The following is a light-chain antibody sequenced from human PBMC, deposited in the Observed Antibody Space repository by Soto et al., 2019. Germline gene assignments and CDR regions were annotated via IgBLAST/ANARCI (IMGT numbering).Light chain of an antibody. V-gene: IGLV2-14*01. CDR2: EVS. J-gene: IGLJ1*01. CDR3: SSYTSSSTYV. Sequence: QSVLTQPASVSGSPGQSFTISCTGTRSDVGGYNYVSWYQQHPGKAPKLMIYEVSNRPSGVSNRFSGSKSGNTASLTISGLQAEGEADYYCSSYTSSSTYVFGSGTKVTVL. CDR1: RSDVGGYNY.